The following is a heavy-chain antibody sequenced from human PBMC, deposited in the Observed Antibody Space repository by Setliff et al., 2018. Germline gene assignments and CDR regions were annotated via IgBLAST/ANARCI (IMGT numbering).Heavy chain of an antibody. J-gene: IGHJ4*02. CDR3: AKESRGYCGYVFDY. CDR1: GFTFSTHS. Sequence: GGSLRLSCAASGFTFSTHSMSWVRQAPGKGLEWVSAVSGSGGSTYYADSVKGRFTISRDNSKNTLYLQMNSLRAEDTAVYYCAKESRGYCGYVFDYWGQGTLVTVSS. CDR2: VSGSGGST. V-gene: IGHV3-23*01. D-gene: IGHD5-12*01.